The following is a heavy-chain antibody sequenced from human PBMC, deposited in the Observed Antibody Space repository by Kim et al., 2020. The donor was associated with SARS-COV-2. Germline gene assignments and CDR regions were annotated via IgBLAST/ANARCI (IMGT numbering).Heavy chain of an antibody. D-gene: IGHD6-19*01. CDR1: GFTFSSYG. CDR2: ISYDGSNK. J-gene: IGHJ4*02. CDR3: AKEGLVYSSGPRGFDY. Sequence: GGSLRLSCAASGFTFSSYGMHWVRQAPGKGLEWVAVISYDGSNKYYADSVKGRFTISRDNSKNTLYLQMNSLRAEDTAVYYCAKEGLVYSSGPRGFDYWGQGTLVTVSS. V-gene: IGHV3-30*18.